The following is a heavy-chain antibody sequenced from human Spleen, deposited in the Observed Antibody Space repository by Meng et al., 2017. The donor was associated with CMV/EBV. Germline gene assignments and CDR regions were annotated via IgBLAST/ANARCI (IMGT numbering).Heavy chain of an antibody. Sequence: SVKVSCKASGGAFRSYTISWVRQAPGQGLEWMGRIIAILGKTNHAQQFQDRVTFTADKSTGTAYMELNSLRSEDTAVYYCAREKGYDDFWSGSSVGYYFDYWGQGTRVTVSS. D-gene: IGHD3-3*01. CDR1: GGAFRSYT. CDR3: AREKGYDDFWSGSSVGYYFDY. J-gene: IGHJ4*02. CDR2: IIAILGKT. V-gene: IGHV1-69*08.